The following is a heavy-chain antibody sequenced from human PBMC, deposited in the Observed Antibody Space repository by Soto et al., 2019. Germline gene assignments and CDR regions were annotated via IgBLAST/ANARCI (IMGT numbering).Heavy chain of an antibody. CDR1: GLTFRSYW. J-gene: IGHJ4*02. V-gene: IGHV3-74*03. Sequence: EVQLVESGGGLVQPGESLRLSCAASGLTFRSYWMHWVRQAPGKGLVWVSRINTDGSVAMYVDSVKGRFTISRDNAKNNLYLHMNSLRAEDTAVYYCVRDMQLWRLDSWGLGTLVTVSS. CDR2: INTDGSVA. CDR3: VRDMQLWRLDS. D-gene: IGHD2-21*01.